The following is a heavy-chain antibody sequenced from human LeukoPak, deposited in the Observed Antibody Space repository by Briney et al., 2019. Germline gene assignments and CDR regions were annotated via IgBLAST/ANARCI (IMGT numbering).Heavy chain of an antibody. Sequence: GGSLRLSCAASGFTFSNYAMSWVRQAPGKGLEWVSVIIGSGGSTFYADSVKGRFTISRDNSKNTLYLQMNSLRAEDMAVYYCAKQPISGSSTWYFDCWGQGTLVTVPS. CDR3: AKQPISGSSTWYFDC. CDR1: GFTFSNYA. CDR2: IIGSGGST. V-gene: IGHV3-23*01. J-gene: IGHJ4*02. D-gene: IGHD6-13*01.